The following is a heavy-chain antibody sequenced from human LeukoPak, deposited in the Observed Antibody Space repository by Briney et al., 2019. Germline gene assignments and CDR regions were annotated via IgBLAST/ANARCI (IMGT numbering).Heavy chain of an antibody. CDR2: INHSGST. J-gene: IGHJ3*02. D-gene: IGHD1-1*01. CDR3: ARARTGHDAFDI. CDR1: GGSFSGYY. Sequence: PSETLSLTCAVYGGSFSGYYWSWIRQPPGKGLEWIGEINHSGSTNYNPSLKSRVTISVDTSKNQFSLKLSSVTAADTAVYYCARARTGHDAFDIWGQGTMVTVSS. V-gene: IGHV4-34*01.